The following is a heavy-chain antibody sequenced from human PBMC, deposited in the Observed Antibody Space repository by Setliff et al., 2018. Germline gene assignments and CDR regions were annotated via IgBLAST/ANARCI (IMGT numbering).Heavy chain of an antibody. J-gene: IGHJ4*02. V-gene: IGHV3-21*06. CDR2: ISGSSAYK. Sequence: GGSLRLSCAASGFTFDSHTMNWVRQAPGKGLEWVSSISGSSAYKYYADSLKGRFTVFRDSFKNTLHLQMSSLRPDDGAMYYCARDLFRNSGGLYCWGQGTLVTVSS. D-gene: IGHD2-21*01. CDR3: ARDLFRNSGGLYC. CDR1: GFTFDSHT.